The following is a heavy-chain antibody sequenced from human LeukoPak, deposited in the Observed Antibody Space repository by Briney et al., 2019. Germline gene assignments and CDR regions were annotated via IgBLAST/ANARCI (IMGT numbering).Heavy chain of an antibody. CDR1: GDSVNTNNFY. CDR2: IYYGGST. D-gene: IGHD6-19*01. Sequence: SETLSLTCTVSGDSVNTNNFYWGWIRQPPGKGLEYIGSIYYGGSTYYNPSLKSRVTISIDTSKNQFSLKLSSVTAADTAVYYCARRAAVAGALFDYWGQGTLVTVSS. V-gene: IGHV4-39*07. CDR3: ARRAAVAGALFDY. J-gene: IGHJ4*02.